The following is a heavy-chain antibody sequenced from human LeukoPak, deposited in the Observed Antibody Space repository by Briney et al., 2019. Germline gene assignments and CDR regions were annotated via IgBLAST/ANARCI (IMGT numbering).Heavy chain of an antibody. Sequence: PSETLSLTCTVSGGSISSGSYYWSWIRQPAGKGLEWIGRICTSGSTNYNPSLKSRVTISEDTSKNQFSLKLSSVTAADTAVYYCAREGIYGDYYYYYYMDVWGKGTTVTISS. CDR1: GGSISSGSYY. CDR2: ICTSGST. D-gene: IGHD4-17*01. J-gene: IGHJ6*03. V-gene: IGHV4-61*02. CDR3: AREGIYGDYYYYYYMDV.